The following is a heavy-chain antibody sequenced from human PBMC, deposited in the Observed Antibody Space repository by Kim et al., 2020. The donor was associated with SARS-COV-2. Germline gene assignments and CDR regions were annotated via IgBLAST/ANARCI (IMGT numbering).Heavy chain of an antibody. J-gene: IGHJ4*02. V-gene: IGHV3-48*03. Sequence: GGSLRLSCAASGFTFSSYEMNWVRQAPGKGLEWVSYISSSGSTIYYADSVKGRFTISRDNAKNSLYLQMNSLRAEDTAVYYCARMIYGSRSIFDYWGQGTLVTVSS. CDR3: ARMIYGSRSIFDY. D-gene: IGHD3-10*01. CDR2: ISSSGSTI. CDR1: GFTFSSYE.